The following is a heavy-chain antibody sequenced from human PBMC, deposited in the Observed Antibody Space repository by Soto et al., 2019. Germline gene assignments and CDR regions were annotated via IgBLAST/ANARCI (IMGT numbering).Heavy chain of an antibody. CDR2: ISSSSSYI. CDR3: ARDKRGAIVATIADYYYYGMDV. CDR1: GFTFSSYS. J-gene: IGHJ6*02. D-gene: IGHD5-12*01. V-gene: IGHV3-21*01. Sequence: SGGSLRLSCAASGFTFSSYSMNWVRQAPGKGLEWVSSISSSSSYIYYADSVKGRFTISRDNAKNSPYLQMNSLRAEDTAVYYCARDKRGAIVATIADYYYYGMDVWGQGTTVTVSS.